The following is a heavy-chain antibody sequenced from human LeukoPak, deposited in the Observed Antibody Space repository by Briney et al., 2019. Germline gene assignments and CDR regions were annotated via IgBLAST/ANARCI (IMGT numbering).Heavy chain of an antibody. CDR2: ISGSGGST. CDR3: AKVWDCSSTSCYGRDNWFDP. Sequence: PGGSLRLSRAASGFTFSSYAMSWVRQAPGKGLEWVSAISGSGGSTYYADSVKGRFTISRDNSKNTLYLQMNSLRAEDTAVYYCAKVWDCSSTSCYGRDNWFDPWGQGTLVTVSS. V-gene: IGHV3-23*01. CDR1: GFTFSSYA. D-gene: IGHD2-2*01. J-gene: IGHJ5*02.